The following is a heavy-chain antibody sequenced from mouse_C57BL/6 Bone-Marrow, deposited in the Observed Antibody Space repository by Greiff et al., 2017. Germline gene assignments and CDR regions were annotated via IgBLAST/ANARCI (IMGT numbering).Heavy chain of an antibody. V-gene: IGHV1-69*01. J-gene: IGHJ1*03. D-gene: IGHD1-1*01. CDR1: GYTFTSYW. Sequence: QVQLQQPGAELVMPGASVKLSCKASGYTFTSYWMHWVKQRPGQGLEWIGEIDPSDSYTNYNQKFKGKSTLTVDKSSSTAYMQLSSLTSEDSAVYYGARERGYYGSSSGYFDVWGTGTTVTVSS. CDR3: ARERGYYGSSSGYFDV. CDR2: IDPSDSYT.